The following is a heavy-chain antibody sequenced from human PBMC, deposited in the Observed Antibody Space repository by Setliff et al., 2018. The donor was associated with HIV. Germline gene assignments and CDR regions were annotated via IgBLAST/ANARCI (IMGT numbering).Heavy chain of an antibody. J-gene: IGHJ4*02. V-gene: IGHV4-61*02. D-gene: IGHD6-13*01. CDR2: IYTSGST. Sequence: PSETLSLTCTVSGDSISSGSYYWSWIRQPAGKGLEWIGRIYTSGSTNYNPSLKSRVTISVDTSKNQFSLKLSAVTAADAAVYYCARGSYSSSWYGSHFYYWGQGILVTVSS. CDR1: GDSISSGSYY. CDR3: ARGSYSSSWYGSHFYY.